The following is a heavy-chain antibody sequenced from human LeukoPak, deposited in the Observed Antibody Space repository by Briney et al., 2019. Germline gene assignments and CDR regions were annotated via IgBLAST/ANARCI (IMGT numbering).Heavy chain of an antibody. Sequence: GGSLRLSCAASGFTFSNYAMSWVRQAPGKGLAWVSSISGSSGSTYYAGSLKGRFTISRENSKNTLYLQMNSLRVEDTAVYYCARSLGTVTTALLGYWGQGTLVTVSS. CDR1: GFTFSNYA. D-gene: IGHD4-17*01. CDR3: ARSLGTVTTALLGY. V-gene: IGHV3-23*01. CDR2: ISGSSGST. J-gene: IGHJ4*02.